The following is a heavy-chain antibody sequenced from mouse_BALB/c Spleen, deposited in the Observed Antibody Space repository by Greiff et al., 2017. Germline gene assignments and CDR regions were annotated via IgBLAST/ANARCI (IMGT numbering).Heavy chain of an antibody. V-gene: IGHV3-6*02. J-gene: IGHJ2*01. Sequence: EVKLMESGPGLVKPSQSLSLTCSVTGYSITSGYYWNWIRQFPGNKLEWMGYISYDGSNNYNPSLKNRISITRDTSKNQFFLKLNSVTTEDTATYYCARDHYGYYFDYWGQGTTLTVSS. CDR1: GYSITSGYY. CDR3: ARDHYGYYFDY. CDR2: ISYDGSN. D-gene: IGHD1-2*01.